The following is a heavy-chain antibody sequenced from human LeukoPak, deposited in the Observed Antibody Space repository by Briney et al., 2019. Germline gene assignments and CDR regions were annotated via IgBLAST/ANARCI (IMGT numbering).Heavy chain of an antibody. Sequence: GGSLRLSCAASGFTFSTYSMSWVRQAPGKGLEWISHISAASRGIYYADSVKGRFTISRDNAENSVFLQMTSLRPEDTAVYYCARGTMFPYYFDYWGQGTLVTVSS. V-gene: IGHV3-48*01. D-gene: IGHD3-10*02. CDR2: ISAASRGI. J-gene: IGHJ4*02. CDR3: ARGTMFPYYFDY. CDR1: GFTFSTYS.